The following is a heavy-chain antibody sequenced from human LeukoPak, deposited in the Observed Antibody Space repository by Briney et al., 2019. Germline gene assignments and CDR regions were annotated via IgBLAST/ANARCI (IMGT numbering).Heavy chain of an antibody. V-gene: IGHV3-9*01. CDR2: ISWNSGSI. Sequence: SLRLSCAASGFTFDDYAMHWVRQAPGKGLEWVSGISWNSGSIGYADSVKGRFTISRDNAKNSLYLQMNSLRAEDTALYYCAKDLLHDAFDIWGQGTMVTVSS. CDR3: AKDLLHDAFDI. J-gene: IGHJ3*02. CDR1: GFTFDDYA.